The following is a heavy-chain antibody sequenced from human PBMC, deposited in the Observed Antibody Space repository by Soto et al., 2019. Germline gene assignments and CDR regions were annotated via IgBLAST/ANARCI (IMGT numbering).Heavy chain of an antibody. CDR1: GSTFNNFA. Sequence: QVVLLQSGAEVKEPGSSVRVSCKVSGSTFNNFAFSWVRQAPGHGPEWMGGIVVMSNTADYSQRFRERVTNTAETSTHKLYMELGSLTFEDSAVYYCARAIKRWEVHYYFDYWGQGTQVTVSS. V-gene: IGHV1-69*06. CDR2: IVVMSNTA. D-gene: IGHD1-26*01. J-gene: IGHJ4*02. CDR3: ARAIKRWEVHYYFDY.